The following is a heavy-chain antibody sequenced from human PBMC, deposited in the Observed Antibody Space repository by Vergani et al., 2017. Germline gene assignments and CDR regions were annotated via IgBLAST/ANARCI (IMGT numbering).Heavy chain of an antibody. J-gene: IGHJ4*02. CDR1: GYTFSDYY. V-gene: IGHV3-11*04. D-gene: IGHD6-13*01. CDR2: ISATGSHK. Sequence: QVQLVESGGGLVKPGGSLRLSCAGSGYTFSDYYVTWIRQAPGKGLECVSYISATGSHKYYTDAVRGRFTISRDNARNSVDLQMKSLRVEDTAVYYCARGKLAATGIDSWGQGTQVSVSS. CDR3: ARGKLAATGIDS.